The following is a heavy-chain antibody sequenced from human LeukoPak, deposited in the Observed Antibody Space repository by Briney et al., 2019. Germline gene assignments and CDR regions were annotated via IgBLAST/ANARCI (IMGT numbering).Heavy chain of an antibody. J-gene: IGHJ4*02. CDR2: ISGSGGST. Sequence: GGSLRLSCAASGFTFSSYSMNWVRQAPGKGLEWVSAISGSGGSTYYADSVKGRFTISRDNSKNTLYLQMNSLRAEDTAVYYCAKIQAGEKYFDYWGQGTLVTVSS. CDR3: AKIQAGEKYFDY. CDR1: GFTFSSYS. D-gene: IGHD7-27*01. V-gene: IGHV3-23*01.